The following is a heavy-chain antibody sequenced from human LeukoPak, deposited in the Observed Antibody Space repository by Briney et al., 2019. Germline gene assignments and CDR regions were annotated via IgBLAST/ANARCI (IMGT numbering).Heavy chain of an antibody. V-gene: IGHV3-11*01. CDR1: GFTFSDYY. CDR3: ARSIPAGNRR. CDR2: ISSSGSTI. J-gene: IGHJ4*02. Sequence: PGGSLRLSRAASGFTFSDYYMSWIRQAPGKGLEWVSYISSSGSTIDYADSVKGRFTISRDNAKNSLYLQMNSLGAEDTAVYYCARSIPAGNRRWGQGTLVTVSS. D-gene: IGHD2-2*01.